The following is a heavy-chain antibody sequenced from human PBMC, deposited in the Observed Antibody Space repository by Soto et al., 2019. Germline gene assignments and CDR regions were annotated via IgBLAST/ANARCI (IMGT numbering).Heavy chain of an antibody. CDR3: ARGRYGDY. CDR2: ISAHHGNT. J-gene: IGHJ4*02. D-gene: IGHD1-1*01. CDR1: GYTFTSYG. Sequence: QVHLVQSGAEVKKPGASVKVSCKASGYTFTSYGITWVRQAPGQGLEWMGWISAHHGNTDYAQKLQGRVIVTRDASTSTAYMELRSLSADDTAVDYGARGRYGDYWGQGALVTVSS. V-gene: IGHV1-18*01.